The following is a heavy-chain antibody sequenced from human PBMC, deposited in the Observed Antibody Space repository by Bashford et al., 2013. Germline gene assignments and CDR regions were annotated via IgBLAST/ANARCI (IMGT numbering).Heavy chain of an antibody. D-gene: IGHD6-13*01. CDR2: ISAYNGNT. V-gene: IGHV1-18*01. CDR3: ARDSSSWFYYYYGMDV. J-gene: IGHJ6*02. Sequence: WVRQAPGQGLEWMGWISAYNGNTNYAQKVQGRVTMTTETSTKTAYMELRSLRSDDTAVYYCARDSSSWFYYYYGMDVWGQGTTVTVSS.